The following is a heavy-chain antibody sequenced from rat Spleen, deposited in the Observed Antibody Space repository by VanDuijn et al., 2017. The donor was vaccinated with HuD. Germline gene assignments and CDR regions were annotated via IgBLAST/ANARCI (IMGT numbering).Heavy chain of an antibody. CDR3: AVAGYGY. V-gene: IGHV5-58*01. Sequence: EVKLVESGGGLVQPGRSLKLSCAASGFNTNDYWMYWVRQAPGKGLEWVSSISSEGVNTYYPDSVKGRFTISRNNAENTVYLQMDSLRSEDTATYYCAVAGYGYWGQGVMVTVSS. CDR1: GFNTNDYW. CDR2: ISSEGVNT. J-gene: IGHJ2*01. D-gene: IGHD1-7*01.